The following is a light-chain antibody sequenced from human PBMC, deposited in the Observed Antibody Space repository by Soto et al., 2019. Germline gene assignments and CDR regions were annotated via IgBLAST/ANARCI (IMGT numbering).Light chain of an antibody. J-gene: IGKJ3*01. Sequence: DIQMTQSPSSLSASVGDRVAITCQASQDISNFLNWYQQKPGKAPKLLTYDASDLETGVPSRFSGSGSGTDFTFTISNLQPEDFATYYCQQYDSLPFTSGPGTKVDIK. CDR1: QDISNF. V-gene: IGKV1-33*01. CDR2: DAS. CDR3: QQYDSLPFT.